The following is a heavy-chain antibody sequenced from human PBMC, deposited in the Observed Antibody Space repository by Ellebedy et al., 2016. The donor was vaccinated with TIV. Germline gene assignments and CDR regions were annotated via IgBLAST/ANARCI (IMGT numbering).Heavy chain of an antibody. D-gene: IGHD6-13*01. V-gene: IGHV4-39*01. Sequence: MPSETLSLTCTVSGGSISSSSYYWGWIREPPGKGLEWIGSIYYIGNTYYTPSLKSRVTMSVDRSKNQFSLQLSAVTAADTAGYYCAGQTIAAGGTEEYFQHWGQGTLVTVSS. J-gene: IGHJ1*01. CDR3: AGQTIAAGGTEEYFQH. CDR1: GGSISSSSYY. CDR2: IYYIGNT.